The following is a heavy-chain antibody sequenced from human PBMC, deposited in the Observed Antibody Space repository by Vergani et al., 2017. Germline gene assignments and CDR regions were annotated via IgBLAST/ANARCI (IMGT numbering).Heavy chain of an antibody. Sequence: QMQLVQSGPEVKKPGTSVKVSCKASGFTFTSSAVQWVRQARGQRLEWIGWIVVGSGNTNYAQKFQERVTITRDMSTSTAYMELSSLRSEDTAVYYCAAGPSYDCVVRHAFDIWGQGTMVTVSS. CDR1: GFTFTSSA. CDR2: IVVGSGNT. CDR3: AAGPSYDCVVRHAFDI. V-gene: IGHV1-58*01. D-gene: IGHD3-3*01. J-gene: IGHJ3*02.